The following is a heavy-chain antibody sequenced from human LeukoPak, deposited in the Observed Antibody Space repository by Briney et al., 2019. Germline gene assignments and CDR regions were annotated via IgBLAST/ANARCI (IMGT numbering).Heavy chain of an antibody. CDR2: FDPEDGET. CDR1: GYTLTELS. Sequence: ASVKVSFKVSGYTLTELSMHWVRQAPGKGLEWMGGFDPEDGETIYAQKFQGRVTMTEDTSTDTAYMELSSLRSEDTAVYYCATTGYCSSTSCSNWLDPWGQGTLVTVSS. D-gene: IGHD2-2*01. V-gene: IGHV1-24*01. CDR3: ATTGYCSSTSCSNWLDP. J-gene: IGHJ5*02.